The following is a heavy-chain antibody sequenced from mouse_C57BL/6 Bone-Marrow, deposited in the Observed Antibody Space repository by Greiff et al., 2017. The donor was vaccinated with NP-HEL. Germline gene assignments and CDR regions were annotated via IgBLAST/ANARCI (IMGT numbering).Heavy chain of an antibody. CDR1: GFTFTDYY. V-gene: IGHV7-3*01. D-gene: IGHD2-5*01. CDR3: ASPAYYSNYDYAMDY. Sequence: EVKLMESGGGLVQPGGSLSLSCAASGFTFTDYYMSWVRQPPGKALEWLGFIRNKANGYTTEYSASVKGRFTISRDNSQSILYLQMNALRAEDSATYYCASPAYYSNYDYAMDYWGQGTSVTVSS. J-gene: IGHJ4*01. CDR2: IRNKANGYTT.